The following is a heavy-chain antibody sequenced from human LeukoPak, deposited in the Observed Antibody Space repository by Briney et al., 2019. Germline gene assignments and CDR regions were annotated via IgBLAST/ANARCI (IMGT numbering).Heavy chain of an antibody. J-gene: IGHJ3*02. Sequence: PGGSLRLSCTASGFTFSNYAMNWVRQAPGKGLEWVSGIGYTGDSTFYADSVKGRFTVSRDSSKNTLFLHMNGLRAEDTALYYCAKSPTVDAAFDIWGQGTMVTVSS. CDR1: GFTFSNYA. V-gene: IGHV3-23*01. CDR2: IGYTGDST. D-gene: IGHD4-23*01. CDR3: AKSPTVDAAFDI.